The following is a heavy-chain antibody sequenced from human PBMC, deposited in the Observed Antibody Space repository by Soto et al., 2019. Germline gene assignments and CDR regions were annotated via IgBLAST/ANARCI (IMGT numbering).Heavy chain of an antibody. Sequence: ASVKVSCKASGYTFTSYAMHWVRQAPGQGHEWMGWVSAYNGNTNYAQKLQGRVTMTRDTSTSTAYMELRSLRSDDTAMYYCAREMPGYCSNSACLPGYWGQGTLVTVSS. D-gene: IGHD2-2*03. J-gene: IGHJ4*02. V-gene: IGHV1-18*01. CDR3: AREMPGYCSNSACLPGY. CDR2: VSAYNGNT. CDR1: GYTFTSYA.